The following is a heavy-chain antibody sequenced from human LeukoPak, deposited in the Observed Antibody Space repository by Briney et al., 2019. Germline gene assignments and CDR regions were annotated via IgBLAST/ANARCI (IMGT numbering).Heavy chain of an antibody. CDR3: ARGRGSSWQKYYFDY. CDR1: GGSFSGYY. J-gene: IGHJ4*02. V-gene: IGHV4-34*01. D-gene: IGHD6-13*01. Sequence: SETLSLTCAVYGGSFSGYYWSWIRQPPGKGLEWIGEINHSGGTNYNPSLKSRVTISVDTSKNQFSLKLSSVTAADTAVYYCARGRGSSWQKYYFDYWGQGTLVTVSS. CDR2: INHSGGT.